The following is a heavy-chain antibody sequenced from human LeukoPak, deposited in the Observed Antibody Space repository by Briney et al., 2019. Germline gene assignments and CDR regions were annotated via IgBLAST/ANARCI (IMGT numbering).Heavy chain of an antibody. CDR2: INPNSGGT. Sequence: ASVKVSCKASGYTFTGYYMHWVRQAPGQGLEWMGWINPNSGGTNYAQKFQGRVTMTRDTSISTAYMELSRLRSDDTAVYYCARAIVPDYYDSSGFGYWGQGTQVTVSS. J-gene: IGHJ4*02. CDR1: GYTFTGYY. V-gene: IGHV1-2*02. D-gene: IGHD3-22*01. CDR3: ARAIVPDYYDSSGFGY.